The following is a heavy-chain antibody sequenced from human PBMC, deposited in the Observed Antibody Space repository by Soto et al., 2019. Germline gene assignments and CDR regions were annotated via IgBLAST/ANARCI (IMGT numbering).Heavy chain of an antibody. CDR3: ARDFIVGAPDYFDY. CDR1: GVTGVTFSAAW. V-gene: IGHV3-30*03. J-gene: IGHJ4*02. CDR2: ISYGGRVK. Sequence: GGSLRLSCAASGVTGVTFSAAWLTWVRQAPGKGLEWVAVISYGGRVKYYVDSVKGRFTISRDDSKNTLYLQMNSLRVDDTAVYYCARDFIVGAPDYFDYWGQGTLVTVSS. D-gene: IGHD1-26*01.